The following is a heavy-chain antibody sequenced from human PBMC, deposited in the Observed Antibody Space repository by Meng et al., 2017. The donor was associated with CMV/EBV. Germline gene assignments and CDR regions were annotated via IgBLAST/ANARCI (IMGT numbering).Heavy chain of an antibody. Sequence: SVKVSCKASGGTFSSYAISWVRQAPGQGLEWMGGIIPILGIANYAQKFQGRVTITADKSTSTAYMELSSLRSEDTAVYYCARRRDYSIWFDPWGQGTLVTVSS. D-gene: IGHD4-11*01. CDR1: GGTFSSYA. CDR2: IIPILGIA. V-gene: IGHV1-69*10. CDR3: ARRRDYSIWFDP. J-gene: IGHJ5*02.